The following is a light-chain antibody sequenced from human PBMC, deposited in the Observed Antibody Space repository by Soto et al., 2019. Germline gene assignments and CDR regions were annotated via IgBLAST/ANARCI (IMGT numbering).Light chain of an antibody. J-gene: IGKJ1*01. CDR2: TAA. CDR1: QSIRSN. V-gene: IGKV1-39*01. Sequence: DIQMTQSPSSLSASVGDRVTITCRASQSIRSNLNWYQQKPGKAPKLLIYTAASLQSGVPSRFSGSGSGTDFTLTIASLQLEDFATYYCQQSNSLPPTFGQGTKVEIK. CDR3: QQSNSLPPT.